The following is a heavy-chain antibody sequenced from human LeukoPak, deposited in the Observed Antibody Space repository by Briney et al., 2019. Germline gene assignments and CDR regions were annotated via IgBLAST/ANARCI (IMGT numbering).Heavy chain of an antibody. V-gene: IGHV4-39*01. D-gene: IGHD2-21*02. CDR1: GGSISTSTSY. Sequence: SETLSLTCTVSGGSISTSTSYWAWIRQPPGKGPEWIGSIYYSGSTYYNAPLKSRITISVDTSKKQFSLKLSSVTAADTAVFYCARYYCGGDCYSGYFDYWGQGTLVTVSS. CDR3: ARYYCGGDCYSGYFDY. CDR2: IYYSGST. J-gene: IGHJ4*02.